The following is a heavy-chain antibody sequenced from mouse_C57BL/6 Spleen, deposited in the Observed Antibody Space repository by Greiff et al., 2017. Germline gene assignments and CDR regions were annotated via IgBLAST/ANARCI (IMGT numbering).Heavy chain of an antibody. V-gene: IGHV5-17*01. CDR3: ARKANDGYYRDYYAMDY. J-gene: IGHJ4*01. Sequence: VHLVESGGGLVKPGGSLKLSCAASGFTFSDYGMHWVRQAPEKGLEWVAYISSGSSTIYYADTVKGRFTISRDNAKNTLFLQMTSLRSEDTAMYYCARKANDGYYRDYYAMDYWGQGTSVTVSS. CDR1: GFTFSDYG. D-gene: IGHD2-3*01. CDR2: ISSGSSTI.